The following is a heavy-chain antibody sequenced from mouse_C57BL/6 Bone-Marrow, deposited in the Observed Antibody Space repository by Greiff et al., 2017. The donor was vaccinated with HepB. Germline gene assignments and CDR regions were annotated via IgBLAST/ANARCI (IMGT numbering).Heavy chain of an antibody. J-gene: IGHJ3*01. Sequence: EVKLQESGGGLVKPGGFLKLSCAASGFTFSSYAMSWVRQTPEKRLEWVATISDGGSYTYYPDNVKGRFTISRDNAKNNLYLQMSHLKSEDTAMYYCARDLGYGSSSWFAYWGQGTLVTVSA. V-gene: IGHV5-4*01. D-gene: IGHD1-1*01. CDR1: GFTFSSYA. CDR2: ISDGGSYT. CDR3: ARDLGYGSSSWFAY.